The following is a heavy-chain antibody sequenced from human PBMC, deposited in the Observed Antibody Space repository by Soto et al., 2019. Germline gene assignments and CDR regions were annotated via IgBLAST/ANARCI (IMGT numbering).Heavy chain of an antibody. D-gene: IGHD2-8*01. J-gene: IGHJ5*01. CDR2: TYSRSKWYT. CDR3: ARLIGESWLDS. V-gene: IGHV6-1*01. CDR1: GDSVSSNSAT. Sequence: QVQLQQSGPRLVKPSQTLSLTCAISGDSVSSNSATWDWIRQSPSRGLEWLGRTYSRSKWYTDYAVSVKGRLTINPDTSNNHLCLQLDSVSPDDTAVYYWARLIGESWLDSWGQGTLFPSSS.